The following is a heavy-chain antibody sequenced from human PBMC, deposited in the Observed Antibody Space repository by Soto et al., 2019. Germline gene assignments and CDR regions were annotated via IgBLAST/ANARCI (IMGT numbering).Heavy chain of an antibody. CDR2: ISSSSSTI. D-gene: IGHD1-20*01. Sequence: HPGGSLRLSCAASGFTFSSYSMNWVRQAPGKGLEWVSYISSSSSTIYYADSVKGRFTISRDNAKNSLYLQMNSLRDEDTAVYYCARKQGGITFLGSRIYYGMDVWGQGTTVTVSS. CDR3: ARKQGGITFLGSRIYYGMDV. CDR1: GFTFSSYS. J-gene: IGHJ6*02. V-gene: IGHV3-48*02.